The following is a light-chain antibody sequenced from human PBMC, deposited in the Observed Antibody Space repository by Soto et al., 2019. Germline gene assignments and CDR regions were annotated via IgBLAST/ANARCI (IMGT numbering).Light chain of an antibody. V-gene: IGKV3-20*01. CDR3: QQYSDSVGT. CDR1: QSVSSNP. Sequence: ILLTQSPSTQSLPPGERATIYVNASQSVSSNPLAWYQQKPGQAPRHLIYAGTSRATGIPDRFSGSGSGTDFTLTISRLEPEEFAVYYCQQYSDSVGTFGQGAKVDI. CDR2: AGT. J-gene: IGKJ1*01.